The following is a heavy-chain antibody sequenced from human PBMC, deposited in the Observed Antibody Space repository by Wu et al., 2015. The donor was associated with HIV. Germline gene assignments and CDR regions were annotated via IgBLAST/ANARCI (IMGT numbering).Heavy chain of an antibody. Sequence: QVQVVQSGAEVKKPGASVQVSCKTSTYTFSNYGINWVRQAPGQGLEWMGWINPSNGNPKYAQRFQGRVTMTIDTSTTIAYMELRSLRSDDTAVYYCARRKYSGATPRFYQLGFDPWGQGTLVTVSS. CDR3: ARRKYSGATPRFYQLGFDP. CDR1: TYTFSNYG. CDR2: INPSNGNP. D-gene: IGHD2-21*01. J-gene: IGHJ5*02. V-gene: IGHV1-18*01.